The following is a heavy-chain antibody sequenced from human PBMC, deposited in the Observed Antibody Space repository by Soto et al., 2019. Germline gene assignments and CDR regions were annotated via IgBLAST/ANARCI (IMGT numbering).Heavy chain of an antibody. CDR1: GYTFTSNA. CDR3: ATSRTMIRHGMDV. Sequence: GASVKVSCKASGYTFTSNAMHWVRQAPGQRLEWMGWINAGNGNTKYSQKFQGRVTITEDTSTDTAYMELSSLRSEDTAVYYCATSRTMIRHGMDVWGQGTTVTVSS. J-gene: IGHJ6*02. CDR2: INAGNGNT. D-gene: IGHD3-22*01. V-gene: IGHV1-3*01.